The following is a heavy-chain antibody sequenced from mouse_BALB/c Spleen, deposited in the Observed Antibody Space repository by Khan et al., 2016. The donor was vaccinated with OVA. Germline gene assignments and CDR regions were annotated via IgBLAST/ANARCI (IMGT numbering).Heavy chain of an antibody. CDR2: IWSGGST. Sequence: QVQLQQSGPGLVQPSQSLSITCTVSGFSLTSYGVHWVRQSPGKGLEWLGVIWSGGSTDYNAAFISRLSISKDNSKSHVFFKMNSLQANDTAIYYCARIFIGTTDYAMDYWGQGTSVTVSS. V-gene: IGHV2-2*02. CDR3: ARIFIGTTDYAMDY. CDR1: GFSLTSYG. J-gene: IGHJ4*01. D-gene: IGHD2-14*01.